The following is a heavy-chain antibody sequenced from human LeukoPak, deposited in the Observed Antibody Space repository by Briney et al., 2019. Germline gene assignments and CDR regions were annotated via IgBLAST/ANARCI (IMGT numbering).Heavy chain of an antibody. CDR1: GFTFSSYS. Sequence: GGSLRLSCAASGFTFSSYSMNWVRQAPGKGLEWVSSISSSSSYIYYADSVKGRFTISRDNAKNSLYLQMNSLRAEDTAVYYCASHLTSYYYDSSGYNTPLFDWGQGTLVTVSS. CDR3: ASHLTSYYYDSSGYNTPLFD. J-gene: IGHJ4*02. CDR2: ISSSSSYI. D-gene: IGHD3-22*01. V-gene: IGHV3-21*01.